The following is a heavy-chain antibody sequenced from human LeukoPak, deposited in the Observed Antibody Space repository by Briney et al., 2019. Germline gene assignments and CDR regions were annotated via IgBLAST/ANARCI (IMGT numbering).Heavy chain of an antibody. D-gene: IGHD3-3*01. Sequence: PGGSLRLSCAASGFTFNNYAMHWVRQAPGKGLEWVVVISYDGSNKYYTDSVKGRFTISIDNSKNTLYLQMNSLRAGDTAVYYCAKSQIFGVVIMRLNAFDIWGQGTMVTVSS. V-gene: IGHV3-30-3*02. J-gene: IGHJ3*02. CDR2: ISYDGSNK. CDR3: AKSQIFGVVIMRLNAFDI. CDR1: GFTFNNYA.